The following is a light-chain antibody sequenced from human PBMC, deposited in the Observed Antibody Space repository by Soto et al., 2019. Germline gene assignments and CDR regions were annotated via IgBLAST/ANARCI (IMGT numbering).Light chain of an antibody. V-gene: IGKV3-11*01. CDR2: DAS. CDR1: QSVTSSY. CDR3: QQYNNWPPLT. J-gene: IGKJ4*01. Sequence: EIELTQSPGTLSLSPGERATLSCRAIQSVTSSYLTWYQQKPGQAPRLLIYDASNRATGIPARFSGSGSGTDFTLTISSLEPEDFAVYYCQQYNNWPPLTFGGGTKVDIK.